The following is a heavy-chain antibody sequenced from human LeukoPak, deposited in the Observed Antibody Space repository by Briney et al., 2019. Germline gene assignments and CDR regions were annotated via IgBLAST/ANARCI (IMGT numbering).Heavy chain of an antibody. CDR1: GGTFSSYA. V-gene: IGHV1-69*05. CDR3: AREFYYYYDSSGYYGAFDI. CDR2: IIPIFGTA. J-gene: IGHJ3*02. D-gene: IGHD3-22*01. Sequence: GASVKVSCKASGGTFSSYAISWVRQAPGQGLEWMGRIIPIFGTANYAQKFQGRVTITTGESTSTAYMELSSLRSEDTAVYYCAREFYYYYDSSGYYGAFDIWGQGTMVTVSS.